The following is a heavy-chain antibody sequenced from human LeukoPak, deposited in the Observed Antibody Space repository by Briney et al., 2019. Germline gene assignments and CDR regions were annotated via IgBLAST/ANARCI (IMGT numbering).Heavy chain of an antibody. V-gene: IGHV1-18*01. D-gene: IGHD6-13*01. Sequence: ASVKVSCKASGYTFTSYGICWVRQAPGQGLEWMGWISAYNGNTHYAQNLQGRVTMTTDTSTSTAYMELRSLRSDDTAVYYCARDHGEAAAGVFAPFDYWGQVTLVTVSS. CDR1: GYTFTSYG. CDR3: ARDHGEAAAGVFAPFDY. J-gene: IGHJ4*02. CDR2: ISAYNGNT.